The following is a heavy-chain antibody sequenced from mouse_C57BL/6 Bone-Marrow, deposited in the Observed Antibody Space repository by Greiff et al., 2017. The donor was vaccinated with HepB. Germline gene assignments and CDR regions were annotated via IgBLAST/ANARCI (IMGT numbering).Heavy chain of an antibody. J-gene: IGHJ3*01. CDR2: IHPNSGST. V-gene: IGHV1-64*01. Sequence: VQLQQPGAELVKPGASVKLSCKASGYTFTSYWMHWVKQRPGQGLEWIGMIHPNSGSTNYNEKFKSKATLTVDKSSSTAYMQLSSLTSEDSAVYYCARHYPGAWFAYWGQGTRVTVSA. D-gene: IGHD1-1*02. CDR1: GYTFTSYW. CDR3: ARHYPGAWFAY.